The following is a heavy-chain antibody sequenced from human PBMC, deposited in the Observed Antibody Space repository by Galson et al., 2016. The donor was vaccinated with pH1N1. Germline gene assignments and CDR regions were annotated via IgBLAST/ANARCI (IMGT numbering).Heavy chain of an antibody. Sequence: SVKVSCKASGYTFTNYAMNWVRQAPGQGLEWMGWINTNTGNPTYAQGFTGRFVFSLDTSVSMAYLQISSLKAEDTAVYYCARSYCSSTSCCGGSYYYYGMDVWGQGTTVTVSS. V-gene: IGHV7-4-1*04. CDR3: ARSYCSSTSCCGGSYYYYGMDV. CDR2: INTNTGNP. CDR1: GYTFTNYA. J-gene: IGHJ6*02. D-gene: IGHD2-2*01.